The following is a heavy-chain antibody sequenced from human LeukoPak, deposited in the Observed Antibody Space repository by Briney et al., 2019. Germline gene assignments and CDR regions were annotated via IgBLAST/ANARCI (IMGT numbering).Heavy chain of an antibody. Sequence: SGPTLVKPTQTLTLTCTFSGFSLSTSGVGVGWIRQPPGKALEWLALIYWDDDKRYSPSLKSRLTITKDTSKNQVVLTMTNMDPVDTATYYCARNYYDILTGYLTLPDYWGQGTLVTVSS. CDR3: ARNYYDILTGYLTLPDY. V-gene: IGHV2-5*02. D-gene: IGHD3-9*01. J-gene: IGHJ4*02. CDR1: GFSLSTSGVG. CDR2: IYWDDDK.